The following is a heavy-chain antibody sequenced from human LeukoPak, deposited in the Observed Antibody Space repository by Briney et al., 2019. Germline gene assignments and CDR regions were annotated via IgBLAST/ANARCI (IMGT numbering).Heavy chain of an antibody. CDR1: GFTFSRFP. CDR2: IKSKTDGGTT. J-gene: IGHJ4*02. CDR3: TTDSRLFMITFGGVIPENY. V-gene: IGHV3-15*01. D-gene: IGHD3-16*02. Sequence: GGSLRLSCAASGFTFSRFPMHWVRQAPGKGLEWVGRIKSKTDGGTTDYAAPVKGRFTISRDDSKNTLYLQMNSLKTEDTAVYYCTTDSRLFMITFGGVIPENYWGQGTLVTVSS.